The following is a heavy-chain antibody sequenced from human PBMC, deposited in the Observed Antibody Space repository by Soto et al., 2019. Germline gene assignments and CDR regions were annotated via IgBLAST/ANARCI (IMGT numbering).Heavy chain of an antibody. CDR1: GFTFSSYE. CDR3: TKVKSVMYSGYDAFDV. D-gene: IGHD5-12*01. J-gene: IGHJ3*01. V-gene: IGHV3-48*03. CDR2: ISSSGTI. Sequence: SGGSLRLSCAASGFTFSSYEMDWVRQAPGKGLEWVAYISSSGTILYGDSVKGRFTISRDNTDNSLYLQMNSLTAEDTAVYYCTKVKSVMYSGYDAFDVWGRGTMVTVSS.